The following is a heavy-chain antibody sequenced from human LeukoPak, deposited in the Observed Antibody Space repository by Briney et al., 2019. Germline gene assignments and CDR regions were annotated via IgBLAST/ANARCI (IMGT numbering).Heavy chain of an antibody. CDR2: IYYSGST. J-gene: IGHJ4*02. CDR3: ARQVELLRRSWSH. V-gene: IGHV4-39*01. CDR1: GGSISSSGYY. D-gene: IGHD1-26*01. Sequence: KSSETLSLTCTVSGGSISSSGYYWGWIRQPPGEGLEWIGSIYYSGSTYYNPSLKSRVTISVDTSKNQFSLKLSSVTAADTAVYYCARQVELLRRSWSHWGQGTLVTVSS.